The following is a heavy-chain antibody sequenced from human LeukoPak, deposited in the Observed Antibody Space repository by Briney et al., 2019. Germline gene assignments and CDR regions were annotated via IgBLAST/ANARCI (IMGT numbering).Heavy chain of an antibody. CDR3: ARALGTSFDY. D-gene: IGHD7-27*01. V-gene: IGHV4-34*01. CDR1: GGSFSGYY. Sequence: SETLSLTCTVYGGSFSGYYWSWIRQPPGKGLEWIGEINHSGSTNYNPSLKSRVTISVDTSKNQFSLKLSSVTAADTAVYHCARALGTSFDYWGQGTLVTVSS. CDR2: INHSGST. J-gene: IGHJ4*02.